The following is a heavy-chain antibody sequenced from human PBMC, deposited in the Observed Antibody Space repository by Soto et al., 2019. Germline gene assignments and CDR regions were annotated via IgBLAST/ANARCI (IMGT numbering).Heavy chain of an antibody. CDR2: IIPIFGTA. D-gene: IGHD3-10*01. V-gene: IGHV1-69*13. CDR1: GGTFSSYA. CDR3: ARVSVWRGSGSSYYYYYGMDV. Sequence: SVKVSCKASGGTFSSYAISWVRQAPGQGLEWMGGIIPIFGTANYAQKFQGRVTITADESTSTAYMELSSLRSEDTAGYYCARVSVWRGSGSSYYYYYGMDVWGQGTTVTVSS. J-gene: IGHJ6*02.